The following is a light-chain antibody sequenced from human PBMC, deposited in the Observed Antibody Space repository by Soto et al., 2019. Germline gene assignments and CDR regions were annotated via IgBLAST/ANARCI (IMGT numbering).Light chain of an antibody. J-gene: IGKJ4*01. CDR1: QSVSIN. Sequence: EIVLAQSPGTLSLSPGERATLSCRASQSVSINLAWYQQKPGQAPRLLIYGASIRATGVPATFSGSGSGTEFTLSISSLQSEHLGVYYCQQDSSWPLTFGGGTKVDI. CDR3: QQDSSWPLT. CDR2: GAS. V-gene: IGKV3-15*01.